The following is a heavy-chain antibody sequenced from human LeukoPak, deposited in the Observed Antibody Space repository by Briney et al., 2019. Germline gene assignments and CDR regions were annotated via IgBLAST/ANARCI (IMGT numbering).Heavy chain of an antibody. J-gene: IGHJ4*02. CDR1: AFTFSSYG. Sequence: TGGSLRPSCAASAFTFSSYGMHWVRQAPGKGLGWVAVIWDDGSNKYYADSVKGRFTISRDNSKNTMYLQMNSLRAEDTAVYYCAKDPDIVGITPGGYFDYWGQGTLVTVSS. D-gene: IGHD2-15*01. CDR3: AKDPDIVGITPGGYFDY. CDR2: IWDDGSNK. V-gene: IGHV3-33*06.